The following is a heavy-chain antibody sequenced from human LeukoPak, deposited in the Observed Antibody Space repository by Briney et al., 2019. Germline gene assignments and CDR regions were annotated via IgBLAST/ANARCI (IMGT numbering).Heavy chain of an antibody. D-gene: IGHD3-9*01. CDR2: INPDGSST. Sequence: GGSLRLSCGASGFTFSTYWMHWVRQAPGKGPVWVSRINPDGSSTTYADSVKGRFTFSRDNAKNSLYLQMNSLRAEDTAVYYCARIGILTGYPHPGSGGDYWGQGTLVTVSS. CDR1: GFTFSTYW. V-gene: IGHV3-74*01. CDR3: ARIGILTGYPHPGSGGDY. J-gene: IGHJ4*02.